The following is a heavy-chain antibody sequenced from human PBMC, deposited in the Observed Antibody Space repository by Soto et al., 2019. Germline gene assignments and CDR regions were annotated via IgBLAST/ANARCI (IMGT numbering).Heavy chain of an antibody. V-gene: IGHV4-34*04. J-gene: IGHJ5*02. Sequence: SETLSLTCAVFGGSFSGYYWSWIRQPPGKGLEWIGEINNRGTTNDHPSLKRRATISEATTKTQFSVKLTLMSAAEAAVYYWATRNWNHNLFDPWGQGTLVTVSS. D-gene: IGHD1-1*01. CDR2: INNRGTT. CDR3: ATRNWNHNLFDP. CDR1: GGSFSGYY.